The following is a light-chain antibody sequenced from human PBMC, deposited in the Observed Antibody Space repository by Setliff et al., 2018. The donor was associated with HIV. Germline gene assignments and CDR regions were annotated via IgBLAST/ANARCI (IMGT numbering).Light chain of an antibody. CDR1: SSDIGRYNY. CDR2: EVN. J-gene: IGLJ1*01. Sequence: QSVLTQPPSASGSPGQSVTISCTGTSSDIGRYNYISWYQQHPGKAPKLKIYEVNKRPSGVPDRFSGSKSGNMASLTVSGLQAEDEADYYCTSYTGSNSFALYVFGSGTKAPS. CDR3: TSYTGSNSFALYV. V-gene: IGLV2-8*01.